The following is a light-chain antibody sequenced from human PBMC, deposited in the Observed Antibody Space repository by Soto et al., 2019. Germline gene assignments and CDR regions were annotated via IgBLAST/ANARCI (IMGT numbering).Light chain of an antibody. J-gene: IGLJ2*01. Sequence: QSVLXQXPSASGTPGXXXXISXXGSSSXIGSNYVYWYQQLPGTAPKLXXXXXNQRPSGVPDRFSGSKSGTSASLAISGLRSEDEADYYCAAWDDRLSAVVFGGGTKLTVL. CDR3: AAWDDRLSAVV. CDR2: XXN. CDR1: SSXIGSNY. V-gene: IGLV1-47*01.